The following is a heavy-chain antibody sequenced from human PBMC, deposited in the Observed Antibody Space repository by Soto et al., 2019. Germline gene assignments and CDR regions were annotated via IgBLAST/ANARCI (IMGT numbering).Heavy chain of an antibody. V-gene: IGHV3-7*01. J-gene: IGHJ4*02. CDR2: VSSDGRDK. CDR3: AREYRYSGPFDS. Sequence: EVQLEESGGGLVQPGGSLRLSCAAFGFSFSSYWMSWVRQAPGKGPEWVAIVSSDGRDKTYAESVKGRFTISRDNAEKSLFLTMNNLRADDTAVCYCAREYRYSGPFDSWGQGALVTVSS. D-gene: IGHD3-16*02. CDR1: GFSFSSYW.